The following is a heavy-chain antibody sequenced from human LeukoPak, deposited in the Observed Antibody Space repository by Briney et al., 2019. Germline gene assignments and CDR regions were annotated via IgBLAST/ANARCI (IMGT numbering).Heavy chain of an antibody. D-gene: IGHD6-6*01. Sequence: GRSLRLSCAASGFTFYDYAMHWVRQAPGKGLEWVSAISGSGGSTYYADSVKGRFTISRDNSKNTLYLQMNSLRAEDTAVYYCAKDTIAAGSGVTFDYWGQGTLVTVSS. CDR2: ISGSGGST. CDR3: AKDTIAAGSGVTFDY. V-gene: IGHV3-23*01. CDR1: GFTFYDYA. J-gene: IGHJ4*02.